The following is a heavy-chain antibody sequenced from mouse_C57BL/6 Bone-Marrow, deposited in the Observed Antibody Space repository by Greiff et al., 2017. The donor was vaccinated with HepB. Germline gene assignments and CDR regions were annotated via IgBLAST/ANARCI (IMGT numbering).Heavy chain of an antibody. Sequence: VQLVESGAELVKPGASVKLSCKASGYTFTEYTIHWVKQRSGQGLEWIGWFYPGSGSIKYNEKFKDKATLTADKSSSTVYMELSRLTSEDSAVYFCARHEVIGIYYYYGSSPAWFAYWGQGTLVTVSA. J-gene: IGHJ3*01. CDR1: GYTFTEYT. D-gene: IGHD1-1*01. V-gene: IGHV1-62-2*01. CDR3: ARHEVIGIYYYYGSSPAWFAY. CDR2: FYPGSGSI.